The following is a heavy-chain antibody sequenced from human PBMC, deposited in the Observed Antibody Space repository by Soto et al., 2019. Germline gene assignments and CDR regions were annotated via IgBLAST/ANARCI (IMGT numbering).Heavy chain of an antibody. CDR2: ISDDGSNK. Sequence: QVQLVESGGGVVQPGRSLRLSCAASGFTFSSYGMHWVRQAPGKGLEWVAVISDDGSNKYYADSVKGRFTISRDNSKNTLYLQMNSLRAEDTAVYYCAKPYIAVAGYFDYWGQGTLVTVSS. D-gene: IGHD6-19*01. J-gene: IGHJ4*02. CDR3: AKPYIAVAGYFDY. CDR1: GFTFSSYG. V-gene: IGHV3-30*18.